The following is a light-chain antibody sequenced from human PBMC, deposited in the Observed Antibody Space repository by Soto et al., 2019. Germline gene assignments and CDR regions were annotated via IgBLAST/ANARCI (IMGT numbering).Light chain of an antibody. CDR3: QQYGNSTLT. Sequence: EIVLTQSPDTLSLSPGQRATLSCRASQSVRSDYFAWYQQKHGQAPRXXIFGVSTRATGVPDMFSGSGSGTDFTLTISRLEPEDFALYYCQQYGNSTLTFGGGTKVDIK. J-gene: IGKJ4*01. V-gene: IGKV3-20*01. CDR2: GVS. CDR1: QSVRSDY.